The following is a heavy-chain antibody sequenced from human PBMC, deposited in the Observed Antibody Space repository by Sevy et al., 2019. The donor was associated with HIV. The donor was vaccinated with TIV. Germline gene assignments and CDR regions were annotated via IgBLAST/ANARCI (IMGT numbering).Heavy chain of an antibody. D-gene: IGHD3-3*01. CDR1: GFTFSSYA. CDR2: ISGSGGST. CDR3: AKDPPEFLEWLLLDY. J-gene: IGHJ4*01. V-gene: IGHV3-23*01. Sequence: GGSLRLSCAASGFTFSSYAMSWVRQAPGKGLEWVSAISGSGGSTYYADSVKGRFTISRDNSKNTLYLQMNSLRAEDPAVYYCAKDPPEFLEWLLLDYWGHGTLVTVSS.